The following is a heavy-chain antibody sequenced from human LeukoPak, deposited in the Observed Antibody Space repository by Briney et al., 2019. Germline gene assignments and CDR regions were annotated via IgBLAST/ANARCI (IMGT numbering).Heavy chain of an antibody. CDR2: VDPEDGET. J-gene: IGHJ4*02. CDR1: GYTFTDYY. CDR3: ATVYIGCSGGSCHGPFDY. D-gene: IGHD2-15*01. V-gene: IGHV1-69-2*01. Sequence: GASVKISCKASGYTFTDYYMHWVQQAPGKGLEWMGRVDPEDGETIYAEKFQGRVTITADTSTDTAYMELSSLRSEDTAVYYCATVYIGCSGGSCHGPFDYWGQGTLVTVPS.